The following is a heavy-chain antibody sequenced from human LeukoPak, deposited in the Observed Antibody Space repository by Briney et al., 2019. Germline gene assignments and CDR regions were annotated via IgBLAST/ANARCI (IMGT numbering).Heavy chain of an antibody. CDR3: ARDAPDRDGSGSFDY. CDR2: ISSEGSNK. CDR1: GFTFRAYA. Sequence: GRSLRLSCAASGFTFRAYAMHWVRQAPGKGLDWVAVISSEGSNKDCADSVKDRFTISRDNSKNTLYLQMNSLRAEDTAVYYCARDAPDRDGSGSFDYWGQGTLVTVSS. J-gene: IGHJ4*02. D-gene: IGHD3-10*01. V-gene: IGHV3-30-3*01.